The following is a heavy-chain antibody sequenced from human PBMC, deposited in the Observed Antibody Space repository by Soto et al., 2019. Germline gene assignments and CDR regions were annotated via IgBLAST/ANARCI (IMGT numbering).Heavy chain of an antibody. J-gene: IGHJ6*02. CDR3: AKGKRSAAYYYGMDV. CDR1: GFTFSSYA. V-gene: IGHV3-23*01. Sequence: GGSLRLSCAAPGFTFSSYAMSWVRQAPGKGLEWVSAISGSGGSTYYADSVKGRFTISRDNSKNTLYLQMNSLRAEDTAVYYCAKGKRSAAYYYGMDVWGQETTVTVSS. D-gene: IGHD6-25*01. CDR2: ISGSGGST.